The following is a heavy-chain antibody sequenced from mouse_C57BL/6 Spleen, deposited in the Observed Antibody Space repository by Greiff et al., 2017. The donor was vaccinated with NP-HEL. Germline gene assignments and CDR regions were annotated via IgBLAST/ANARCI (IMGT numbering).Heavy chain of an antibody. V-gene: IGHV1-7*01. CDR1: GYTFTSYW. Sequence: QVQLKESGAELAKPGASVKLSCKASGYTFTSYWMHWVKQRPGQGLEWIGYINPSGGYTKSNQKFKDTATLTADTSSSTAYMQVSSLTYEDSAVYYCARSGGSSSYWYFDVWGTGTPVTVSS. CDR2: INPSGGYT. D-gene: IGHD1-1*01. CDR3: ARSGGSSSYWYFDV. J-gene: IGHJ1*03.